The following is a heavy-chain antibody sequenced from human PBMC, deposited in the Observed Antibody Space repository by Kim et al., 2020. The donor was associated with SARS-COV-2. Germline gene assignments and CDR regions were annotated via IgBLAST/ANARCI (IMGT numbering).Heavy chain of an antibody. V-gene: IGHV4-34*01. CDR3: ARGIRAYVYGDYKAYYFDY. Sequence: SRVTISVDTSKNQFSLKLSSVTAADTAVYYCARGIRAYVYGDYKAYYFDYWGQGTLVTVSS. D-gene: IGHD4-17*01. J-gene: IGHJ4*02.